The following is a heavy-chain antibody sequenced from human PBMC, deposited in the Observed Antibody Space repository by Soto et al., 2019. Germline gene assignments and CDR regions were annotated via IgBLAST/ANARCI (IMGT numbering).Heavy chain of an antibody. CDR3: SRGAIQGHQVEGQPPTSLTLDY. J-gene: IGHJ4*02. D-gene: IGHD5-18*01. Sequence: SETLSLTCAVYGESVSGYYWSWIRQPPGEGLEWIGEINNSGRFNYNPSLKSRVTMSVDTSKNQFSLKLTSMTAADMAVYYCSRGAIQGHQVEGQPPTSLTLDYWSQGTQVTV. CDR2: INNSGRF. V-gene: IGHV4-34*01. CDR1: GESVSGYY.